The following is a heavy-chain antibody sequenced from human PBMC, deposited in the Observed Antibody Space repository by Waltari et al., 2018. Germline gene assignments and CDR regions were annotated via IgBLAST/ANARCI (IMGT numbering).Heavy chain of an antibody. J-gene: IGHJ4*02. Sequence: EVQLVESGGGLIQPGGSRRLSCAPSGFTVSSNYMSWVRQAPGKGLGWVSVIYSGGSTYYADSGKGRFTISRDNSKNTLYLQMNSLRAEDTAVYYCAKSIAAIDFDYWGQGTLVTVSS. CDR1: GFTVSSNY. D-gene: IGHD6-6*01. CDR3: AKSIAAIDFDY. V-gene: IGHV3-53*01. CDR2: IYSGGST.